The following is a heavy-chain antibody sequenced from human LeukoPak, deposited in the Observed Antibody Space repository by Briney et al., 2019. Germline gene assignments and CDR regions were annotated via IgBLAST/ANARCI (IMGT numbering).Heavy chain of an antibody. V-gene: IGHV3-7*03. CDR3: ARGGGLDV. CDR2: INHNGNVN. CDR1: GFTFSSYW. D-gene: IGHD3-16*01. J-gene: IGHJ6*02. Sequence: GSLRLSCAASGFTFSSYWMNWARQAPGKGLEWVASINHNGNVNYYADSVKGRFTISRDNAKNSLYLQMSNLRAEDTAVHFCARGGGLDVWGQGATVTVSS.